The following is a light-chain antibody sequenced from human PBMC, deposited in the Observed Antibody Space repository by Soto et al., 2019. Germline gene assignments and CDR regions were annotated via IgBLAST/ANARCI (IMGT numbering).Light chain of an antibody. CDR3: QQCGSSPS. CDR1: QSVSSSY. CDR2: DTS. J-gene: IGKJ1*01. V-gene: IGKV3-20*01. Sequence: EIVLTQSPGTLSLSPGEIATLSCRASQSVSSSYLARYQQTPGQAHRLLIYDTSRRATGSPDRFSGSGSGTDFTRAISRLEPDEFAVYCCQQCGSSPSFGQGTKVEL.